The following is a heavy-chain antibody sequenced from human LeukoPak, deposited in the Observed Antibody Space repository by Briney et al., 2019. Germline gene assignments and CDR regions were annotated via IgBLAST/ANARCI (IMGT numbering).Heavy chain of an antibody. J-gene: IGHJ4*02. CDR3: ARDVSDSSGCNDY. Sequence: GGSLRLSCAASGFTFSSYEMNWVRQAPGKGLEWDSYISSSGSTIYYADSVKGRFTISRDNAKNSLYLQMNSLRAEDTAVYYCARDVSDSSGCNDYWGQGTLVTVSS. CDR1: GFTFSSYE. CDR2: ISSSGSTI. D-gene: IGHD3-22*01. V-gene: IGHV3-48*03.